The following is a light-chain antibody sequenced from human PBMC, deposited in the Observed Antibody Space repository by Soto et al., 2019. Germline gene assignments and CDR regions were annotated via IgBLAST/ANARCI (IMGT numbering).Light chain of an antibody. Sequence: DIQMTPSPSTLSASVLYRVTITCRASQSISSWLAWYQQKPGKAPKLLIYDASSLESGVPSRFSGSGSGTEFTLTISSLQPDDFATYYCQNYNSYSEEFGQGTKVDIK. J-gene: IGKJ1*01. CDR2: DAS. CDR3: QNYNSYSEE. CDR1: QSISSW. V-gene: IGKV1-5*01.